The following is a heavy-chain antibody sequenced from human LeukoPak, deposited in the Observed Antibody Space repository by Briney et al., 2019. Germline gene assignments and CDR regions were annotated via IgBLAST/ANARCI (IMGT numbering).Heavy chain of an antibody. V-gene: IGHV1-2*02. Sequence: ASVKVSCKASGYTFIGYYMHWVRQAPGQGLEWMGWINPNSGGTNYAQKFQGRVTMTRDTSISTAYMELSRLRSDDTAVYYCARDYYDFWSGYSSFDYWGQGTLVTVSS. CDR1: GYTFIGYY. CDR3: ARDYYDFWSGYSSFDY. D-gene: IGHD3-3*01. J-gene: IGHJ4*02. CDR2: INPNSGGT.